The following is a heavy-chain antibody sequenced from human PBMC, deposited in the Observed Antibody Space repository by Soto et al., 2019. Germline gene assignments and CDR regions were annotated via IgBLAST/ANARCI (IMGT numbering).Heavy chain of an antibody. CDR2: IVPVFGRP. CDR3: AREGSGYNL. J-gene: IGHJ4*02. Sequence: SVKVSCKASGGRLINFGIIWGRQAPGQGLEWMGGIVPVFGRPNYAQRFRGRLTITADESTSTGYMELISLRSDDTAVYYCAREGSGYNLWGQGTQVTVSS. V-gene: IGHV1-69*01. D-gene: IGHD5-12*01. CDR1: GGRLINFG.